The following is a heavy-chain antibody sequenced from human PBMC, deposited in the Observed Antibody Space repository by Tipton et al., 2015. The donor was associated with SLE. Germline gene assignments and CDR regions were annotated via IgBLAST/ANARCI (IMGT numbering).Heavy chain of an antibody. D-gene: IGHD3-10*01. CDR2: FYYSGTT. CDR3: ARAQGEMDAFDI. J-gene: IGHJ3*02. Sequence: TLSLTCTVSGGSISSYYWSWIRQPPGKGLEWIGYFYYSGTTKYNPSLKSRLTISVDTSKNQFSLNLSSVTAADTAVYYCARAQGEMDAFDIWGQGTMVTVSS. V-gene: IGHV4-59*08. CDR1: GGSISSYY.